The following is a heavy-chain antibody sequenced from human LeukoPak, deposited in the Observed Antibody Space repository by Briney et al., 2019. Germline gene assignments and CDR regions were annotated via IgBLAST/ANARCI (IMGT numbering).Heavy chain of an antibody. CDR3: ARDPGYESWSPFWGGMDV. CDR1: GFTFSSSW. CDR2: ITRDVSST. V-gene: IGHV3-74*01. Sequence: PGGSLRLSCAASGFTFSSSWMHWVRQAPGKGLVWVSRITRDVSSTTYADSVKGRLTTSRDNAKNTLYLQMDSLRDDDTAVYYCARDPGYESWSPFWGGMDVWGNGTTVIVSS. D-gene: IGHD3-16*01. J-gene: IGHJ6*04.